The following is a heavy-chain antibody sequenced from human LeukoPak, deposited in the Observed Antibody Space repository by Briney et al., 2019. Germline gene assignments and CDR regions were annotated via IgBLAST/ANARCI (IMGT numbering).Heavy chain of an antibody. D-gene: IGHD3-16*02. CDR3: ANLRLGELSFDFDY. V-gene: IGHV3-30*02. CDR2: IRYDGDIK. CDR1: GFTLSSYA. Sequence: GGSLRLSCAASGFTLSSYAMSWVRQAPGKGLEWVAFIRYDGDIKYYADSVKGRFTIYRDNSKNTLYLQMNSLRAEDTAVYYCANLRLGELSFDFDYWGQGTLVTVSS. J-gene: IGHJ4*02.